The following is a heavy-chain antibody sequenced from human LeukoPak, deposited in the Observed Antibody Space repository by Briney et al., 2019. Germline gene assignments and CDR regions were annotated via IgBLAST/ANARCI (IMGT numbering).Heavy chain of an antibody. CDR3: ARGEDGYKDY. D-gene: IGHD5-24*01. CDR1: GFSFRNTW. CDR2: IKKDETEI. V-gene: IGHV3-7*01. J-gene: IGHJ4*02. Sequence: GGSLRLSCTASGFSFRNTWMSWVRQAPGKGLEWVANIKKDETEIYYADSVKGRFTISRDNAKNSLYLQMNSLRAEDTAVYYCARGEDGYKDYWGQGTLVTVSS.